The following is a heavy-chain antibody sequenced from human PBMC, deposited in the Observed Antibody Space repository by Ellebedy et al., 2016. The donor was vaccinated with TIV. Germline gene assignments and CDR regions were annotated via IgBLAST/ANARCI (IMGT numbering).Heavy chain of an antibody. D-gene: IGHD6-19*01. CDR1: GYMFTNFA. Sequence: AASVKVSCKTSGYMFTNFAIAWVRQAPGQGLEWMGWISAYNGNTNYAQKLQGRVTMTTDTSTSTAYMELRSLRADDTSVYYCARDILRLVLAYWGQGTLVTVSS. J-gene: IGHJ4*02. CDR3: ARDILRLVLAY. CDR2: ISAYNGNT. V-gene: IGHV1-18*04.